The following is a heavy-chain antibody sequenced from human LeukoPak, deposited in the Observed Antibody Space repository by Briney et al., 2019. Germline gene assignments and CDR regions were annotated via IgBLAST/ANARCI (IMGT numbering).Heavy chain of an antibody. J-gene: IGHJ4*02. V-gene: IGHV4-59*08. CDR2: MYSGGTT. CDR3: ARHGMDYGSSWYSFDY. D-gene: IGHD6-13*01. CDR1: DGSINGYY. Sequence: SETLSLTCTVSDGSINGYYWSWIRQPPGKGLDWIGYMYSGGTTNYSPSLKSRVTISEDMSKNQFSLKLTSVTAADTAVFYCARHGMDYGSSWYSFDYWGQGTLVTVSS.